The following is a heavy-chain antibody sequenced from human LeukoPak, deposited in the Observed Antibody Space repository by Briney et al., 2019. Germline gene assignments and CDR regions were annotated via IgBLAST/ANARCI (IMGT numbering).Heavy chain of an antibody. CDR3: AKLSILTPGTSDY. CDR2: ISGSDTST. Sequence: GGSLRLSCAASGFTFNNYAMSWVRQTPGKGLEWVSVISGSDTSTYYADSVKGRFTISRDDSKNTLYLQMSSLRAEDTAVYYCAKLSILTPGTSDYWGQGTLVTVSS. CDR1: GFTFNNYA. J-gene: IGHJ4*02. V-gene: IGHV3-23*01. D-gene: IGHD3-9*01.